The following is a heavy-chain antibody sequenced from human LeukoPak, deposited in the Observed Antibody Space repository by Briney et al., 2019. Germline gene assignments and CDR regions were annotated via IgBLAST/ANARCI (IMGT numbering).Heavy chain of an antibody. J-gene: IGHJ4*02. CDR1: GFTFGSYG. CDR3: ARDSLDSSGWYYFDY. D-gene: IGHD6-19*01. CDR2: IWYDGSNK. Sequence: GRSLRLSCAASGFTFGSYGMHWVRQAPGKGLEWVAVIWYDGSNKYYADSVKGRFTISRDNSKNTLYLQMNSLRAEDTAVYYCARDSLDSSGWYYFDYWGQGTLVAVSS. V-gene: IGHV3-33*01.